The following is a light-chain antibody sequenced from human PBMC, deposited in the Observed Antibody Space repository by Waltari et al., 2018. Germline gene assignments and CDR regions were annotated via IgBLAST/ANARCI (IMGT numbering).Light chain of an antibody. CDR2: EVS. J-gene: IGLJ2*01. Sequence: QSALPQPPSASGSPGQSVTISCTGSSNDVGAHNSVCWFQQNPGKAPKVMIYEVSKRPSGVPDRFSGSKSGNTASLTVSGLQAEDEADYYCSSYAGSDNLVFGGGTKLTVL. CDR3: SSYAGSDNLV. V-gene: IGLV2-8*01. CDR1: SNDVGAHNS.